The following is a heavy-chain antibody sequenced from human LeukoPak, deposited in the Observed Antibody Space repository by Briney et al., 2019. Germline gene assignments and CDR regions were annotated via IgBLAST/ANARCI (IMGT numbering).Heavy chain of an antibody. J-gene: IGHJ4*02. CDR3: ARHSSGSNFDY. CDR2: ISSSSSTI. V-gene: IGHV3-48*04. CDR1: GFTFSSYG. Sequence: GGSLRLSCAASGFTFSSYGMNWVRQAPGKGLEWVSYISSSSSTIYYADSVKGRFTISRDNAKNSLYLQMNSLRAEDTAVYYCARHSSGSNFDYWGQGTLVTVSS. D-gene: IGHD3-22*01.